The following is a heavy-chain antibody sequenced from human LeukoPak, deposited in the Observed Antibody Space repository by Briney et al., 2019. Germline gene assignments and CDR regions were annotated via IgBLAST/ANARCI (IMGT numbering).Heavy chain of an antibody. V-gene: IGHV3-9*01. Sequence: GGSLRLSCAASGFTFDDYAMHWVRQAPGKGLEWVSGISWNSGSIGYADSVEGRFTISRDNAKNSLYLQMNSLRAEDTALYYCAKGGTPYYYDSSGSDYWGQGTLVTVSS. CDR1: GFTFDDYA. CDR3: AKGGTPYYYDSSGSDY. CDR2: ISWNSGSI. D-gene: IGHD3-22*01. J-gene: IGHJ4*02.